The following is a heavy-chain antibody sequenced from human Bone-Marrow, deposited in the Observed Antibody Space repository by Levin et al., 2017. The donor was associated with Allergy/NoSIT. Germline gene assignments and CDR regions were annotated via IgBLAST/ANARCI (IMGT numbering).Heavy chain of an antibody. CDR1: GYTFTSYD. CDR2: MNPNSGNT. V-gene: IGHV1-8*01. Sequence: ASVKVSCKASGYTFTSYDINWVRQATGQGLEWMGWMNPNSGNTGYAQKFQGRVTMTRNTSISTAYMELSSLRSEDTAVYYCARRGYGSGSYWGPTPRRSYDYYMDVWGKGTTVTVSS. CDR3: ARRGYGSGSYWGPTPRRSYDYYMDV. J-gene: IGHJ6*03. D-gene: IGHD3-10*01.